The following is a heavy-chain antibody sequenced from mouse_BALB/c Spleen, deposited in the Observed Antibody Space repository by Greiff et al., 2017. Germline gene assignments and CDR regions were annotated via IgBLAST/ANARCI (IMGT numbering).Heavy chain of an antibody. CDR1: GYSITSDYA. J-gene: IGHJ2*01. Sequence: VQLKESGPGLVKPSQSLSLTCTVTGYSITSDYAWNWIRQFPGNKLEWMGYISYSGSTSYNPSLKSRISITRDTSKNQFFLQLNSVTTEDTATYYCARSITTVVADYWGQGTTLTVSS. V-gene: IGHV3-2*02. CDR2: ISYSGST. CDR3: ARSITTVVADY. D-gene: IGHD1-1*01.